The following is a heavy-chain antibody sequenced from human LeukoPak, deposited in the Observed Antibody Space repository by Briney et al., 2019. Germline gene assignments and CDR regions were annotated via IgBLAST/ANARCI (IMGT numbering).Heavy chain of an antibody. CDR1: GFTVSSNY. Sequence: SGGSLRLSCAASGFTVSSNYMNWVRQAPGKGLEWASVFYSGGSTYYADSVKGRFTISRDNSKNTLYLQMNSLRAEDTAVYYCAKAGVGWELLCDYWGQGTLVTVSS. D-gene: IGHD1-26*01. J-gene: IGHJ4*02. CDR2: FYSGGST. V-gene: IGHV3-53*01. CDR3: AKAGVGWELLCDY.